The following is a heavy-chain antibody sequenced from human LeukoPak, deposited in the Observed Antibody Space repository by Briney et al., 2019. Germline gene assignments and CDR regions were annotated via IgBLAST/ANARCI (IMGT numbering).Heavy chain of an antibody. V-gene: IGHV3-48*03. D-gene: IGHD2-8*01. J-gene: IGHJ4*02. Sequence: GGSLRLSCAASGFTFSSYEMNWVRQAPGKGLEWVSYISSSGSTIYYADSVKGRFTISRDNAKNSVYLQMDSLRAEDTAVYYCARGPTNGQAFDYWGQGTLVSVSS. CDR2: ISSSGSTI. CDR1: GFTFSSYE. CDR3: ARGPTNGQAFDY.